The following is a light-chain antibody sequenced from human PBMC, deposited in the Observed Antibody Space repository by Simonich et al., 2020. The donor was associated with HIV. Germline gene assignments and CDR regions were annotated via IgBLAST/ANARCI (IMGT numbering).Light chain of an antibody. Sequence: AIQMTQSPSSLSASVGDRVTITCRASQGIRNDVGWYQQKPGKAPKLLIYAASNLQSGVPSRFSGSGSGTDFTLTISSLQPEDFATYYCLQDYNYPRTFGQGTKVEIK. CDR1: QGIRND. J-gene: IGKJ1*01. CDR3: LQDYNYPRT. V-gene: IGKV1-6*01. CDR2: AAS.